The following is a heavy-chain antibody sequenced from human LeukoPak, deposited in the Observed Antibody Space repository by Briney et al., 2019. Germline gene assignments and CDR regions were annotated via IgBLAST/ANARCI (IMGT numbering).Heavy chain of an antibody. CDR2: ISYDGSNK. J-gene: IGHJ4*02. Sequence: PGGSLRLSCAASGFTFSSYAMHWVRQAPGKGLEWVAVISYDGSNKYYADSVKGRFTISRDNSKNTLYLQMNSLRAEDTAVYYCAREQQLVLRSFDYWGQGTLVTVSS. V-gene: IGHV3-30*04. CDR3: AREQQLVLRSFDY. CDR1: GFTFSSYA. D-gene: IGHD6-13*01.